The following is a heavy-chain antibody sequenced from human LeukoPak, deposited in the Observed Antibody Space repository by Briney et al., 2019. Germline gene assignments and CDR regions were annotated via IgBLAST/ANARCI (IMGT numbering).Heavy chain of an antibody. CDR2: IRSSGSPI. J-gene: IGHJ4*02. V-gene: IGHV3-48*02. CDR3: VRDPDALDY. Sequence: GGSLRLSCAASGFTFSGYSMNWVRQAPGKGLEWVSYIRSSGSPIYYADSVKGRFTISRDNAKNSVYLQMDSLRDEDTAVYYCVRDPDALDYWGQGTLVTVSS. CDR1: GFTFSGYS.